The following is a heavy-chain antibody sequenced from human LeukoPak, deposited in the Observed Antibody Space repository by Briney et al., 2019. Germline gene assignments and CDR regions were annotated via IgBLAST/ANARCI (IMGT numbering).Heavy chain of an antibody. D-gene: IGHD3-10*01. V-gene: IGHV3-53*01. J-gene: IGHJ4*02. CDR1: GFTVSTNF. CDR2: IYSGGST. Sequence: RSGGSLRLSCAASGFTVSTNFMNWVRQAPGKGLEWVSVIYSGGSTYYADSVKGRFTISRDNSKNTLYLQMRSLRAEDTAVYYCASDAYYYGSGSTDYDFWGQGTLVTVSS. CDR3: ASDAYYYGSGSTDYDF.